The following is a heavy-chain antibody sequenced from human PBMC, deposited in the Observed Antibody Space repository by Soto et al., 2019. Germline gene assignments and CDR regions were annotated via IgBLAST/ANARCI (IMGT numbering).Heavy chain of an antibody. CDR1: GFTFSSYA. CDR3: AKDPDSSGYYYLEYFQH. Sequence: VGSLRLSCAASGFTFSSYAMSWVRQAPGKGLEWVSAISGSGGSTYYADSVKGRSTISRDNSKNTLYLQMSSLRAEDTAVYYCAKDPDSSGYYYLEYFQHWGQGTLVTSPQ. CDR2: ISGSGGST. J-gene: IGHJ1*01. V-gene: IGHV3-23*01. D-gene: IGHD3-22*01.